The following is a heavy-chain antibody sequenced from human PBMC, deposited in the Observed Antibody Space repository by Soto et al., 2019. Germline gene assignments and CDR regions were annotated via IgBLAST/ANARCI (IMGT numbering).Heavy chain of an antibody. CDR1: GGSISSSY. CDR2: ISYTGSA. J-gene: IGHJ4*02. CDR3: ARRRLCSGGSCYPDH. V-gene: IGHV4-59*01. Sequence: SETLSLTCTVSGGSISSSYWTWIRQPPGKRLELIGYISYTGSATYNPSLRSRVTISVDTSKNHFSLNLTSVTAADTAVYYCARRRLCSGGSCYPDHWGQGTLVTVSS. D-gene: IGHD2-15*01.